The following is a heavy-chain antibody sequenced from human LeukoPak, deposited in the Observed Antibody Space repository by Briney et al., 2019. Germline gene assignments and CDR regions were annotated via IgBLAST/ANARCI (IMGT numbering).Heavy chain of an antibody. CDR2: IKQDGSEI. D-gene: IGHD3-9*01. V-gene: IGHV3-7*01. Sequence: PGGSLRLSCAVSGFTYSSYRMSWVREAPGKGLEWVANIKQDGSEIHSVHSVKGRFTISRDNAKNSLYLQMNSLRAEDTAVYYCARASNPHYYYDILTVYGPFDYWGQGTLVTVSS. CDR3: ARASNPHYYYDILTVYGPFDY. CDR1: GFTYSSYR. J-gene: IGHJ4*02.